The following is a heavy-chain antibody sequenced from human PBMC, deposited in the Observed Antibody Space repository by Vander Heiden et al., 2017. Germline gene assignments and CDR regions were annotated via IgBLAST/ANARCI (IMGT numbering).Heavy chain of an antibody. J-gene: IGHJ4*02. D-gene: IGHD1-1*01. CDR2: INHSGST. V-gene: IGHV4-34*01. CDR3: ARALETTWTGFDS. Sequence: QVQLQQWGAGLLKPSETLSISCAVYGGPFSGYFWTWIRQSPEKGLEWIGEINHSGSTNYNPSLKSRVTISVDTSKNQFSLKLNSVTAADAALYFCARALETTWTGFDSWGQGTLVTVSS. CDR1: GGPFSGYF.